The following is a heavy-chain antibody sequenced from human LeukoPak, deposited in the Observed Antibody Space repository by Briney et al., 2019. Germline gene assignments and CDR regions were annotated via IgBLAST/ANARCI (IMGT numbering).Heavy chain of an antibody. CDR3: AREGGSYHGALDY. J-gene: IGHJ4*02. D-gene: IGHD1-26*01. CDR2: FNPNSGGT. CDR1: GYTFTGYY. Sequence: ASVKVSCKASGYTFTGYYMHWVRQAPGQGLEWMGWFNPNSGGTNYAQKFQGRVTMTRDTSISTAYMELSRLRSDDTAVYYCAREGGSYHGALDYWGRGTLVTVSS. V-gene: IGHV1-2*02.